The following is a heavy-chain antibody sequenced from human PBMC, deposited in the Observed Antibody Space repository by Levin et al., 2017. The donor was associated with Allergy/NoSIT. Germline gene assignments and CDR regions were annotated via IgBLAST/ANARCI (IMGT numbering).Heavy chain of an antibody. CDR3: AKDHDSMGYPTFDY. J-gene: IGHJ4*02. CDR1: GFSFSKLA. CDR2: FSASGP. V-gene: IGHV3-23*01. D-gene: IGHD3-22*01. Sequence: ETLSLTCAASGFSFSKLAMSWVRQAPGKGLEWVSTFSASGPYYADSVKGRFTISRDNSKNTLSLEMNSLRDEDTAVYYCAKDHDSMGYPTFDYWGQGTQVTVSS.